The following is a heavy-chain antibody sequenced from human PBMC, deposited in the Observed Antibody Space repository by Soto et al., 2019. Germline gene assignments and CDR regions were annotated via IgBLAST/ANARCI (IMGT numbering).Heavy chain of an antibody. J-gene: IGHJ4*02. CDR3: ARDAWGPDY. CDR2: INPSGDST. D-gene: IGHD7-27*01. V-gene: IGHV1-46*01. CDR1: GYTFTPYN. Sequence: QVQLVQSGAEVKKPGASVKVSCKASGYTFTPYNMHWVRQAPGQGLEWMGIINPSGDSTTYAQKFQGRVYMTRDSSTTTVYMELSSLRSEDTAVYYCARDAWGPDYWGQGTLVTVSS.